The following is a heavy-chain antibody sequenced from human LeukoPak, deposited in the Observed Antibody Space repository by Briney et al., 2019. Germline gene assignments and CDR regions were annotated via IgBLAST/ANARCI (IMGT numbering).Heavy chain of an antibody. J-gene: IGHJ4*02. CDR2: ISAYNGNT. D-gene: IGHD2-8*01. Sequence: ASVEVSCKASGYTFTSYGISWVRQAPGQGLEWMGWISAYNGNTNYAQKFQGRVTMTTDTSTSTAYMELRSLRSDDTAVYYCAREWGVFNYGDNWGQGTLVTVSS. CDR3: AREWGVFNYGDN. V-gene: IGHV1-18*04. CDR1: GYTFTSYG.